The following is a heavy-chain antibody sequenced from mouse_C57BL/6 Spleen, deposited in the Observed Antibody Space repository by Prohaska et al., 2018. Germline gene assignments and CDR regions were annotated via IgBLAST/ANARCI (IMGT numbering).Heavy chain of an antibody. CDR3: ARSFTT. D-gene: IGHD1-1*01. CDR1: GFTFTDYY. V-gene: IGHV7-3*01. Sequence: EVKLVESGGGLVQPGGSLSLSCAASGFTFTDYYMSWVRQPPGKALEGLGFIRDKANCYTTEYSAAVKGRFTISRDNSQSILYLQMNALRAEDSATYYCARSFTTWGQGTTLTVSS. CDR2: IRDKANCYTT. J-gene: IGHJ2*01.